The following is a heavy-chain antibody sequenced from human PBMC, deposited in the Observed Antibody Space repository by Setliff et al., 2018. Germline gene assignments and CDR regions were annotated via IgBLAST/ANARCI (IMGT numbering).Heavy chain of an antibody. J-gene: IGHJ4*02. CDR1: GASISSYY. Sequence: SETLSLTCSVSGASISSYYWSWIRQPPGKGLEWIGYIYTSGATKYNPSLKSRVTISIDTSKSQFSLNLSSVTAADTAVYYCARIAYGSGSYYFDYWGQGTLVTVSS. D-gene: IGHD3-10*01. CDR2: IYTSGAT. V-gene: IGHV4-4*08. CDR3: ARIAYGSGSYYFDY.